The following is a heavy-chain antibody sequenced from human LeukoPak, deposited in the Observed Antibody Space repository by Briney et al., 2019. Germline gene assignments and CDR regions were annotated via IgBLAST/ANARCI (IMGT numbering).Heavy chain of an antibody. CDR2: IKWNGDST. V-gene: IGHV3-20*04. Sequence: RSGGSLRLSCAASGFTFDDYGMSWVRQAPGKGLEWISGIKWNGDSTGYADSVKGRFTISRDNAKNFLHLQMNSLRAEDTALCYCARDMGSGYYFAEDYWGQGTLVTVSS. CDR3: ARDMGSGYYFAEDY. J-gene: IGHJ4*02. CDR1: GFTFDDYG. D-gene: IGHD3-22*01.